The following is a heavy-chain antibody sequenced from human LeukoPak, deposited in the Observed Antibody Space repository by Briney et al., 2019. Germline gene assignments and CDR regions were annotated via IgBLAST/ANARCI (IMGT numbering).Heavy chain of an antibody. V-gene: IGHV1-69*05. CDR2: IIPIFGTA. Sequence: EASVKVSCKASGGTFSSYAISWVRQAPGQGLEWMGGIIPIFGTANYAQKFQGRVTITTDESTSTAYMELSSLRSEDTAVYYCAREGGYRVRDAFDIWGQGTMVTVSS. CDR1: GGTFSSYA. D-gene: IGHD3-22*01. J-gene: IGHJ3*02. CDR3: AREGGYRVRDAFDI.